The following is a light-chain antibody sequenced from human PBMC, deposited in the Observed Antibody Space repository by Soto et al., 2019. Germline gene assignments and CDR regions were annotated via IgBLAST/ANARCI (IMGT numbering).Light chain of an antibody. Sequence: NFMLTQPHSMSESPGKTVTISCTRSSGSIASSYVQWYQQRPGSSPSIVIYEDDQRSSGVPDRFSGSIDRSSNSASLTISXXXXXXXXXYYCQSYDSDTVIFGGGTKVTVL. CDR2: EDD. V-gene: IGLV6-57*01. CDR3: QSYDSDTVI. J-gene: IGLJ2*01. CDR1: SGSIASSY.